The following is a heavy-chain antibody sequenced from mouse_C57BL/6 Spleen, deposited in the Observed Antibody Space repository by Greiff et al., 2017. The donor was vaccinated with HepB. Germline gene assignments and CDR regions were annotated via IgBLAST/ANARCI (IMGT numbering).Heavy chain of an antibody. Sequence: EVQLQESGPGLVKPSQSLSLTCSVTGYSITSGYYWNWIRQFPGNKLEWMGYISYDGSNNYNPSLKNRISITRDTSKNQFFLKLNSMTTEDTATYYGAREGYDYDGPFAYWGQGTLVTVSA. CDR1: GYSITSGYY. J-gene: IGHJ3*01. D-gene: IGHD2-4*01. V-gene: IGHV3-6*01. CDR2: ISYDGSN. CDR3: AREGYDYDGPFAY.